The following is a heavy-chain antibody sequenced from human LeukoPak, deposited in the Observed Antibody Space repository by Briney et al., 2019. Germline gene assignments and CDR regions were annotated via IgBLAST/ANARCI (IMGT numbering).Heavy chain of an antibody. Sequence: QTGGSLRLSCAASGFTFSSYSMNWVRQAPGKGLEWVSYISSSGSTIYYADSVKGRFTISRDNAKNSLYLQMNSLRAEDTAVYYCARISSSGDDAFDIWGQGTMVTVSS. CDR1: GFTFSSYS. V-gene: IGHV3-48*04. CDR3: ARISSSGDDAFDI. CDR2: ISSSGSTI. D-gene: IGHD6-13*01. J-gene: IGHJ3*02.